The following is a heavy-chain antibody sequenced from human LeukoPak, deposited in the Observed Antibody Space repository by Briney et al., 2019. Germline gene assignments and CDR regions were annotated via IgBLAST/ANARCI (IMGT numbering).Heavy chain of an antibody. J-gene: IGHJ5*02. CDR1: GYRLTSNG. CDR2: ISAYSGNT. V-gene: IGHV1-18*01. D-gene: IGHD3-10*01. CDR3: AREVGASGSYLDRNWFVP. Sequence: GASVKVSCKASGYRLTSNGISWVRQAPGQGLEWMGWISAYSGNTNYSRKFLDRVSMTTDTSTNTAYMELTSLRSDDTAVYYCAREVGASGSYLDRNWFVPWGQGSLVTVSS.